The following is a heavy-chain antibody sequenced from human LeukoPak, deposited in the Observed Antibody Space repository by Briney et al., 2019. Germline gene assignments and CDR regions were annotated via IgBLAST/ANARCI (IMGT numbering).Heavy chain of an antibody. CDR1: GFIFSSYS. D-gene: IGHD3-10*01. V-gene: IGHV3-21*01. CDR3: AKGGRVGGGITMIRGVRNFYYYMDV. J-gene: IGHJ6*03. CDR2: I. Sequence: GGSLRLSCTASGFIFSSYSMNWVRQAPGKGLEWVSSIKGRFTISRDNAKNSLYLQMNTLRAEDTAVYYCAKGGRVGGGITMIRGVRNFYYYMDVWGKGTTVIISS.